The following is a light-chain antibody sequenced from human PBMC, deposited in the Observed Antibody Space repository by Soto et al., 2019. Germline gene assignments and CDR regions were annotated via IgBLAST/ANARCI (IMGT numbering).Light chain of an antibody. J-gene: IGKJ1*01. CDR2: KAS. V-gene: IGKV1-5*03. CDR1: QTITTS. Sequence: DIQMTQSPSTLSASVGDRVTITCRASQTITTSLAGYQQKPGKAPKLLLYKASSLESGVPSRFSGSGSGTEFTLTISSLQPDDFATYYCQQYDSYSLRTFGQGTRVEI. CDR3: QQYDSYSLRT.